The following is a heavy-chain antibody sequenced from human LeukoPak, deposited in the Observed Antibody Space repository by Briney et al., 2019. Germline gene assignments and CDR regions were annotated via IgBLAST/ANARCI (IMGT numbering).Heavy chain of an antibody. V-gene: IGHV4-61*01. CDR2: IYYSGST. CDR3: ARDRSNCNDVPDYYYYGMDV. CDR1: GGSVSSGSYY. D-gene: IGHD1-20*01. J-gene: IGHJ6*02. Sequence: SETLSLTCTVSGGSVSSGSYYWSWIRQPPGKGLEWIGYIYYSGSTNYNPSLRSPVTISLDTSKIQFSLKLSSVTAADTAVYYCARDRSNCNDVPDYYYYGMDVWGQGTTVTVSS.